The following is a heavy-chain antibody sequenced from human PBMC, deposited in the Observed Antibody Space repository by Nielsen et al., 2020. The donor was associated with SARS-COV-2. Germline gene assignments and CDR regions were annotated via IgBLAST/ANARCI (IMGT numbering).Heavy chain of an antibody. CDR3: ARDRHIVVVPAAPELNYYYYGMDV. CDR1: GYTFTSYC. V-gene: IGHV1-18*01. CDR2: ISAYNGTP. Sequence: ASLKVSCNASGYTFTSYCISWGRQAPGHGLEWMGWISAYNGTPNYAQKLQGRVTMITDTSTSTAYMELRSLRSDDTAVYYCARDRHIVVVPAAPELNYYYYGMDVWGQGTTVTVSS. D-gene: IGHD2-2*01. J-gene: IGHJ6*02.